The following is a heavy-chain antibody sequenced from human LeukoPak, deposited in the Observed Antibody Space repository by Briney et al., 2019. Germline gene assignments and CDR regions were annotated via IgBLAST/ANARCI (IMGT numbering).Heavy chain of an antibody. J-gene: IGHJ5*01. Sequence: GGSLRLSCAASGFTFSSYSMNWVRQAPGKGLEWVSFISSSSTYIYYADSVKGRFTISRDDAKNSLYLQMSSLRADDTAVYYCARDRVVSGRFGEVASWGQGTLVTVSS. V-gene: IGHV3-21*01. D-gene: IGHD3-10*01. CDR3: ARDRVVSGRFGEVAS. CDR1: GFTFSSYS. CDR2: ISSSSTYI.